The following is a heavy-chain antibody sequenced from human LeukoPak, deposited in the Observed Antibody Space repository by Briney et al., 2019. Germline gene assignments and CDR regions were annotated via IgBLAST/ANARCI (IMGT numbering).Heavy chain of an antibody. CDR1: GGSISSSSYY. CDR2: LYYSGST. CDR3: ARVVQQWLVLSWFDP. D-gene: IGHD6-19*01. J-gene: IGHJ5*02. Sequence: SETLSLTCTVSGGSISSSSYYWGWMRQPPGLGLVWIGSLYYSGSTYYNPSLKSRVTISVDTSKNQFFLKLSSVTAADTAVYYCARVVQQWLVLSWFDPWGQGTLVTVSS. V-gene: IGHV4-39*07.